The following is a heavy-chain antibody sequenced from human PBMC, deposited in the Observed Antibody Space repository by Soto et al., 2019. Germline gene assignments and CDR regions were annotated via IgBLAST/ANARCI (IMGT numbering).Heavy chain of an antibody. J-gene: IGHJ4*02. CDR1: GFSFSTFC. V-gene: IGHV3-74*01. CDR3: ARDFEY. Sequence: EVQLVESGGGLVQPGGALRLSCEASGFSFSTFCMHWVRQAPGKGLVWVSRINSDGSSTYYADSVKGRVTISRDNAKNTLYLQLNSLRPVDTAVYYCARDFEYWGQGTLVTVSS. CDR2: INSDGSST.